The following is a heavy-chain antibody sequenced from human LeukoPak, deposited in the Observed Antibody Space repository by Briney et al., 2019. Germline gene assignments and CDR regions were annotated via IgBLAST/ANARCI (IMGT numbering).Heavy chain of an antibody. D-gene: IGHD3-22*01. CDR2: TSGSGGST. V-gene: IGHV3-23*01. CDR1: GFSFSTYT. J-gene: IGHJ4*02. Sequence: GGSLRLSCAASGFSFSTYTMHWVRQAPGKGLEWVSATSGSGGSTYYADSVKGRFTISRDNSKNTLYLQMNSLRAEDTVVYYCGKDLRAYYDSSGSSDYWGQGTLVTVSS. CDR3: GKDLRAYYDSSGSSDY.